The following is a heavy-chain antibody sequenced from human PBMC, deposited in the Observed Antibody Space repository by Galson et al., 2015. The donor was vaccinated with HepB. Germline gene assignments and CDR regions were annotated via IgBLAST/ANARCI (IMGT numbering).Heavy chain of an antibody. CDR1: GSTFSMYW. CDR3: ARHGELAQYFYGMDV. J-gene: IGHJ6*02. Sequence: QSGAEVTKPGESLKISCKGSGSTFSMYWISWVRQVPGKGLEWMGKIDPDDSLINYSPSFQGHVTISVDMSSRTVHLQWNSLQASDTAIYFCARHGELAQYFYGMDVWGQGTTVTVSS. CDR2: IDPDDSLI. D-gene: IGHD1-1*01. V-gene: IGHV5-10-1*01.